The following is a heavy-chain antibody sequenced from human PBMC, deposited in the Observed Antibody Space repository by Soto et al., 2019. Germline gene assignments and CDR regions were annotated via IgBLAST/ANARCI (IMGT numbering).Heavy chain of an antibody. Sequence: QVQLVQSGAEVKKPGSSVKISCKASGGTFSSYTISWVRQAPGQGLEWMGRIIPILGIANYAQKFQGRVTITADKSTSTAYMELSSLRSEDTAVYYCASGKGAYYMDVWGKGTTVTVSS. D-gene: IGHD1-26*01. CDR1: GGTFSSYT. V-gene: IGHV1-69*02. CDR3: ASGKGAYYMDV. CDR2: IIPILGIA. J-gene: IGHJ6*03.